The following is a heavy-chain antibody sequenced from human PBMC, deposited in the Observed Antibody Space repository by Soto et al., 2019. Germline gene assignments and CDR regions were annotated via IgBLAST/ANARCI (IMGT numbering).Heavy chain of an antibody. V-gene: IGHV1-24*01. Sequence: ASVKVSCKVSGYTLTELSMHWVRQAPGKGLEWMGGFDPEDGETIYAQKFQGRVTMTEDTSTDTAYMELSSLRSKDTAVYYCATGGTKSGGCWLRYYYYYYGMDVWGQGTTVTVSS. CDR3: ATGGTKSGGCWLRYYYYYYGMDV. CDR1: GYTLTELS. J-gene: IGHJ6*02. D-gene: IGHD2-15*01. CDR2: FDPEDGET.